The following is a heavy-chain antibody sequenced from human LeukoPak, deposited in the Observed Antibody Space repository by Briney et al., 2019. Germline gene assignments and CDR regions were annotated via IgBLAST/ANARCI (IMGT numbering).Heavy chain of an antibody. Sequence: GGSLRLSCAASGFTFSSYDMHWVRQATGKGLEWVSAIGTAGDTYYPGSVKGRFTISRENAKNSLYLQMNSLRAGDTAVYYCARGGRSKDRYHYYYMDVWGKGTTVTISS. V-gene: IGHV3-13*01. CDR2: IGTAGDT. D-gene: IGHD3-16*01. J-gene: IGHJ6*03. CDR3: ARGGRSKDRYHYYYMDV. CDR1: GFTFSSYD.